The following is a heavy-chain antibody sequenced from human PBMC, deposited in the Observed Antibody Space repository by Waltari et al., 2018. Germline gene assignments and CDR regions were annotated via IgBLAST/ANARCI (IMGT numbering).Heavy chain of an antibody. CDR1: GDSLNGYY. J-gene: IGHJ5*02. CDR2: IYYGGST. V-gene: IGHV4-59*01. CDR3: ARFSSGWSGWFDP. D-gene: IGHD6-19*01. Sequence: QVQLQESGPGLVKPSETLSLTCSVSGDSLNGYYWSWIRQPPGKGLEWIGYIYYGGSTNYNPSLKSRVTMSVDASKNRFSLKLPSVTAADTAVFYCARFSSGWSGWFDPWRQGALVIVSS.